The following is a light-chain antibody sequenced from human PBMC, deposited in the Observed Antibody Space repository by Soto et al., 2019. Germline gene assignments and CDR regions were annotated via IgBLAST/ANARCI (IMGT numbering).Light chain of an antibody. J-gene: IGLJ1*01. CDR3: SSYTGGNPSYV. CDR1: SSDVGGYDY. V-gene: IGLV2-8*01. CDR2: EVT. Sequence: QSVLTQPPSASWSPGQSVTISCTVTSSDVGGYDYVSWYQQHPGKAPKLMIYEVTIRPSGVSDRFSGSKSGNTASLTVSGLQAEDEADYYCSSYTGGNPSYVFGTGTKVTVL.